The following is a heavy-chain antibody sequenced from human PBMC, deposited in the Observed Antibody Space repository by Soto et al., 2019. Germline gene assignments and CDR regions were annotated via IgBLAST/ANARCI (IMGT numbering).Heavy chain of an antibody. CDR2: IYYSGST. V-gene: IGHV4-59*08. J-gene: IGHJ4*02. D-gene: IGHD3-9*01. CDR3: VGYYVILYEGYFDY. CDR1: GGSPSSYD. Sequence: QVQLQESGPGLVKPSETLSLTCTVSGGSPSSYDWSWIRQPPGNGLEWIGYIYYSGSTNYNPSLKSRVTVSLDTSKNHSAPNLSSLSAADTAVYYAVGYYVILYEGYFDYWGQGNLVTVAS.